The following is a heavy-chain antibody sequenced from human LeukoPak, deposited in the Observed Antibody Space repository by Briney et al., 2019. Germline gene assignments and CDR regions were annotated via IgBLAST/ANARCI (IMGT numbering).Heavy chain of an antibody. Sequence: SETLSLTCTVSGGSISSYYWSWIRQPPGKGLEWIGYIYYSGSTNYNPSLKSRVTISVDTSKNQFSLKLSSVTAADTAIYYCAKRPAAVRGVIPYLDYWGQGTLVTVSS. CDR3: AKRPAAVRGVIPYLDY. CDR1: GGSISSYY. D-gene: IGHD3-10*02. J-gene: IGHJ4*02. CDR2: IYYSGST. V-gene: IGHV4-59*01.